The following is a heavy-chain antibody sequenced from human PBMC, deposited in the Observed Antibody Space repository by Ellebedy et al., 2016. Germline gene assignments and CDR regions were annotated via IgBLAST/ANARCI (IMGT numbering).Heavy chain of an antibody. CDR2: IYHSGST. CDR1: GGSISYYY. CDR3: ARDGVECSSNSCSPYWYFDL. J-gene: IGHJ2*01. Sequence: SETLSLXXTVSGGSISYYYWSWIRQHPGKGLEWIGYIYHSGSTYYNPSLKSRVIISLDMSKNQLSLKLSSVTAADTAVYYCARDGVECSSNSCSPYWYFDLWGRGTLVTVSS. D-gene: IGHD6-13*01. V-gene: IGHV4-31*03.